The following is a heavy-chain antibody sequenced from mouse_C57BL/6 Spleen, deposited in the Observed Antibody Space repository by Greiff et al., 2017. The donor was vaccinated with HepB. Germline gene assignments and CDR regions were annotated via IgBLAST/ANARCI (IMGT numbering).Heavy chain of an antibody. CDR2: IYPGDGDT. V-gene: IGHV1-82*01. J-gene: IGHJ3*01. D-gene: IGHD1-1*01. Sequence: QVQLQQSGPELVKPGASVKISCKASGYAFSSSWVNWVKQRPGKGLEWIGRIYPGDGDTNYNGKFKGKATLTADKSSSTAYMQLSSLTSEDSAVYSCARGYGSSSGCWFAYWGQGTLVTVSA. CDR3: ARGYGSSSGCWFAY. CDR1: GYAFSSSW.